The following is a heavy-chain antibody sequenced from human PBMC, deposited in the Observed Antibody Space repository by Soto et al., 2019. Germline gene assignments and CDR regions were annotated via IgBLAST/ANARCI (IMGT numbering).Heavy chain of an antibody. CDR2: INPNSGGT. J-gene: IGHJ4*02. Sequence: ASVKVSCKAFGYTFTGYYMHWVRQAPGQGLEWMGWINPNSGGTKYAQKFQGRVTMTRDTSISTAYMELSRLTSDDTAVYYCARVRHCSGGSCYELDYWGQGTLVTVSS. D-gene: IGHD2-15*01. CDR1: GYTFTGYY. V-gene: IGHV1-2*02. CDR3: ARVRHCSGGSCYELDY.